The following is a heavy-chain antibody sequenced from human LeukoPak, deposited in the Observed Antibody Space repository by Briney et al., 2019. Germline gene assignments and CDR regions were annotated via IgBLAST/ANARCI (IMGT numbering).Heavy chain of an antibody. CDR1: GFTFTSYG. J-gene: IGHJ6*03. CDR3: AKDTVVVVVDATPYYYYYMDV. D-gene: IGHD2-15*01. V-gene: IGHV3-30*02. Sequence: GRSLRPSCAASGFTFTSYGIRCVSHAPSNWLEWVAFIRYDGSNKYYADSVKGRFTISRDNSKNTLYLQMNSLRAEDTAVYYCAKDTVVVVVDATPYYYYYMDVWGKGTTVTVSS. CDR2: IRYDGSNK.